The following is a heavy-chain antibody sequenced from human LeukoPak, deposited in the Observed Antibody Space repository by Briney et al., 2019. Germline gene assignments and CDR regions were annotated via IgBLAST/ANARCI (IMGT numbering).Heavy chain of an antibody. D-gene: IGHD2-2*01. J-gene: IGHJ3*02. Sequence: ASVKVSFKASGGTFSSYAISWVRQPPGQGLEWMGGIIPIFGTANYAQKFQDRVTITTDESTSPAYMELSSLRSEDTAVYYCARTAYLPDQLLFAFDIWGQGTMVTVSS. CDR1: GGTFSSYA. CDR2: IIPIFGTA. V-gene: IGHV1-69*05. CDR3: ARTAYLPDQLLFAFDI.